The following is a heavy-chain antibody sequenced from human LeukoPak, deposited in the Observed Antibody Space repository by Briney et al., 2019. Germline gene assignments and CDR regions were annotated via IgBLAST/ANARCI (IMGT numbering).Heavy chain of an antibody. CDR3: ARDRVTMVRGAFDY. V-gene: IGHV3-21*01. D-gene: IGHD3-10*01. CDR1: GLTFSSYN. Sequence: GGSLRLSCAASGLTFSSYNMNWVRQAPGKGLEWVSSISSSSSYIYYADSVKGRFTISRDNAKNSLYLQMNSLRAEDTAVYYCARDRVTMVRGAFDYWGQGTLVTVSS. CDR2: ISSSSSYI. J-gene: IGHJ4*02.